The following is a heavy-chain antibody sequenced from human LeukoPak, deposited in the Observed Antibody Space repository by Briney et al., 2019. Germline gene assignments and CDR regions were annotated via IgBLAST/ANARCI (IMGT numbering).Heavy chain of an antibody. Sequence: ASVKVSCKASGYTFTSYAMHWVRQAPGQRLEWMGWINAGNGNTKYSQKFQGRVAITRDTSASTAYMELSSLRSEDTAVYYCARDLGSGWFDYWGQGTLVTVSS. CDR1: GYTFTSYA. CDR3: ARDLGSGWFDY. V-gene: IGHV1-3*01. CDR2: INAGNGNT. D-gene: IGHD6-19*01. J-gene: IGHJ4*02.